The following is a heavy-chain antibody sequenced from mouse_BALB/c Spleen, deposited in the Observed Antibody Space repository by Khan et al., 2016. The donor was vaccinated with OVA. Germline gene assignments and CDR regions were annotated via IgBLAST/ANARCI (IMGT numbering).Heavy chain of an antibody. CDR1: GYSFTTYT. J-gene: IGHJ3*01. V-gene: IGHV1-4*01. CDR2: IIPSTDYT. D-gene: IGHD2-14*01. Sequence: QMQLEESGAELARPGASVKMSCKASGYSFTTYTIHWVKQRPGQGLEWIGYIIPSTDYTTYNQKFKDKATLTADKSSSTVYMQLSSLTSDDSAVYYCAKEGAYYRSDGWFAYWGQGTMVTVSA. CDR3: AKEGAYYRSDGWFAY.